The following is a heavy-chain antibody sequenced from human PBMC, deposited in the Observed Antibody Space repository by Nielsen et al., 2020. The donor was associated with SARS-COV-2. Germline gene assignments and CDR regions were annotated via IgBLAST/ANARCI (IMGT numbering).Heavy chain of an antibody. Sequence: GESLKISCAASGFTFSSYWMHWVRQAPGKGLVWVSRINSDGSSTSYADSVKGRFTISRDNAKNTLYLQMNSLRAEDTAVYYCARGFYDYVWGSPGDWGKGTLVTVSS. CDR2: INSDGSST. J-gene: IGHJ4*02. CDR3: ARGFYDYVWGSPGD. V-gene: IGHV3-74*01. CDR1: GFTFSSYW. D-gene: IGHD3-16*01.